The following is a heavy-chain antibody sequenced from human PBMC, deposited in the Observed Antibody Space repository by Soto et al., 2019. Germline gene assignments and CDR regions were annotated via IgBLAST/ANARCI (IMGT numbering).Heavy chain of an antibody. CDR3: AKNGQPPYYYYVLDV. J-gene: IGHJ6*02. V-gene: IGHV1-18*01. D-gene: IGHD2-8*01. Sequence: QGHLVQSGAEVKKPGASVTVSCKASGYTFTRYGISWVRQAPGQGLEWMGWISGYNGDTNYAQNLQGRVTMTIDTSTTTAYMELRSLTSDDTAVYYCAKNGQPPYYYYVLDVWCQGTTVTVSS. CDR2: ISGYNGDT. CDR1: GYTFTRYG.